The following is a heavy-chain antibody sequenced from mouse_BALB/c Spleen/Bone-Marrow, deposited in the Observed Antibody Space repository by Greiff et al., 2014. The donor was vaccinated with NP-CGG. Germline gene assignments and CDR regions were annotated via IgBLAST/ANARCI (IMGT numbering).Heavy chain of an antibody. CDR1: GFSLSRYS. CDR3: ARREVYRYGYYAMDY. Sequence: QGQLKESGPGLVAPPQRLSITCTVSGFSLSRYSVHCVRQPPGKGLEWLGKIWGGGSTDYNSALKSRLSISKDNSKSQVFLKMNSLQTDDTAMYYCARREVYRYGYYAMDYWGQGTSVTVSS. J-gene: IGHJ4*01. CDR2: IWGGGST. D-gene: IGHD2-14*01. V-gene: IGHV2-6-4*01.